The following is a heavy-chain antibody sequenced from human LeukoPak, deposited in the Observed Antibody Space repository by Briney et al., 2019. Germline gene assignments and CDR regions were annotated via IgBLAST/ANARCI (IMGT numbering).Heavy chain of an antibody. CDR1: GFTFSTTYA. CDR3: ARVGWGVLNLHFDP. CDR2: IKKDGSQK. D-gene: IGHD2-8*01. Sequence: GGSLRLSCATSGFTFSTTYAMSWVRQAPGKGLEWVATIKKDGSQKYYVDPVKGRFTISRDNAENSLYLQMNSLRVEDTAMYYCARVGWGVLNLHFDPWGQGTLVTVSS. J-gene: IGHJ5*02. V-gene: IGHV3-7*03.